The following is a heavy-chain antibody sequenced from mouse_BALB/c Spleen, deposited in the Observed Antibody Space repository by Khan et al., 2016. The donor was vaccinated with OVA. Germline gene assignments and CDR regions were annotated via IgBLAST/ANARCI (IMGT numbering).Heavy chain of an antibody. D-gene: IGHD1-1*02. J-gene: IGHJ3*01. CDR3: SREVGTMAY. CDR2: IYPSDSYT. Sequence: QVQLQQPGAELVRPGTSVKLSCKASGYTFTNYWINWVKQRPGQGLEWIGNIYPSDSYTNYNQNFKDKATLTVDKSSSTAYMQLSSPTSEDSAVYYCSREVGTMAYWGRETLVTVSA. CDR1: GYTFTNYW. V-gene: IGHV1-69*02.